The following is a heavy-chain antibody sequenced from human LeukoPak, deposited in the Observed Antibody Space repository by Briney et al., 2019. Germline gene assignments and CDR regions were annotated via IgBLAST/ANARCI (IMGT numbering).Heavy chain of an antibody. D-gene: IGHD2-8*01. CDR3: ASFFCTSALCYYLDY. Sequence: ASVKVSCKASGYTFTSYDINWVRQATGQGLEWMGWINTNTGNPTYAQGFTGRFVFSLDTSDNTAYQQISSLQAEDTAVYSCASFFCTSALCYYLDYWGQGTLVTVSS. J-gene: IGHJ4*02. CDR1: GYTFTSYD. V-gene: IGHV7-4-1*02. CDR2: INTNTGNP.